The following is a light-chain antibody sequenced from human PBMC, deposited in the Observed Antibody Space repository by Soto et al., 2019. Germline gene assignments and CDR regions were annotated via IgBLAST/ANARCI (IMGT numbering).Light chain of an antibody. CDR2: GAS. Sequence: DIQMTQSPSSVSASVGDRLTITCRASRDISNSLSWYQQTPGKAPKLLLRGASSLHRGVPSRLSGGGAGTEFTLTISSLQPEDFPTYYCQQTSAFPRTFGPGTKVDVK. CDR3: QQTSAFPRT. V-gene: IGKV1-12*01. CDR1: RDISNS. J-gene: IGKJ3*01.